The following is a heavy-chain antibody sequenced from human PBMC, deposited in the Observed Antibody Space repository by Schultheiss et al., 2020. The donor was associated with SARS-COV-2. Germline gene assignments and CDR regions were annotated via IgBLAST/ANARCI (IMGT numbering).Heavy chain of an antibody. V-gene: IGHV3-21*01. CDR1: GFSFSSYS. Sequence: GGSLRLSCAASGFSFSSYSMNWVRQAPGKGLEWVSSISSSSSYIYYADSVKGRFTISRDNSKNTLYLQMNSLRAEDTAVYYCAKAGNYYDFWSGYLERNWFDPWGQGTLVTVSS. CDR2: ISSSSSYI. CDR3: AKAGNYYDFWSGYLERNWFDP. D-gene: IGHD3-3*01. J-gene: IGHJ5*02.